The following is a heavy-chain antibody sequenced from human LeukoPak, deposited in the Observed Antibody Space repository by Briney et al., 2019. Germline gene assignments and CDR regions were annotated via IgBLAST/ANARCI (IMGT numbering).Heavy chain of an antibody. J-gene: IGHJ6*03. D-gene: IGHD6-19*01. CDR2: IKQDGSEK. CDR1: GFTLDDYG. V-gene: IGHV3-7*01. Sequence: GGSLRLSCAASGFTLDDYGMSWVSQAPGKGLEWVANIKQDGSEKYYVDSVKGRFTISRDNAKNSLYLQMNSLRAEDTAVYYCARVTVAGTYYYYYYMDVWGKGTTVTVSS. CDR3: ARVTVAGTYYYYYYMDV.